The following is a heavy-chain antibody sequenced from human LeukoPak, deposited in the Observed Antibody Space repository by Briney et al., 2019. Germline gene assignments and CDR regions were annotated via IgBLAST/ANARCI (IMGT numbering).Heavy chain of an antibody. V-gene: IGHV3-74*01. J-gene: IGHJ3*02. D-gene: IGHD4/OR15-4a*01. CDR3: AIGANPGALDI. CDR2: INTVGSNT. CDR1: GFTFSSYG. Sequence: GVSLRLSCAASGFTFSSYGMSWVPQAPGKGLVWVSRINTVGSNTGYADSVKGRFTISRDNAKNTLYLQMNSLRAEDTAVYYCAIGANPGALDIWGQGTMVTVSS.